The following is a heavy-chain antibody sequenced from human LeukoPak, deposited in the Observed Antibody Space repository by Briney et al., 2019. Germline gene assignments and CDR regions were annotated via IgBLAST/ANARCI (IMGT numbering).Heavy chain of an antibody. Sequence: GASVKVSCKASGGTFSSYAISWVRQAPGQGLEWMGRIIPIFGTANYAQKFQGRVTITTDESTSTAYMELSSLRSEDTAVYYCARDNYDYVWGSYRPHMAIDYWGQGTLVTVSS. D-gene: IGHD3-16*02. CDR3: ARDNYDYVWGSYRPHMAIDY. CDR2: IIPIFGTA. CDR1: GGTFSSYA. V-gene: IGHV1-69*05. J-gene: IGHJ4*02.